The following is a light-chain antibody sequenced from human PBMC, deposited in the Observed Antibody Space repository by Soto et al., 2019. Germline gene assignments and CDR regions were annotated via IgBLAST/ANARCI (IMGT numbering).Light chain of an antibody. CDR3: QERSNWPYT. V-gene: IGKV3-11*01. Sequence: EIVLTQSPATLSLSPGERATLSCRASQSVSSYLAWYQQKPGQAPSLLISDASNRATGIPARFSGSGSGKDFTITIRSLETEDFAVYHCQERSNWPYTFGQGTKLEIK. CDR1: QSVSSY. CDR2: DAS. J-gene: IGKJ2*01.